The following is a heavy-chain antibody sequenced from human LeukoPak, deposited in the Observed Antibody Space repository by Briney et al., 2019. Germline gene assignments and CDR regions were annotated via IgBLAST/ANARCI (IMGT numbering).Heavy chain of an antibody. J-gene: IGHJ3*02. V-gene: IGHV3-30*02. CDR2: IRYDGSNK. CDR3: AKDGGSDPDSFDI. CDR1: GFTFSSYS. Sequence: GGSLRLSCAASGFTFSSYSMNWVRQAPGKGLEWLAFIRYDGSNKNYADSVKGRFTISRDNTKNSQMNSLRAEDTAVYYCAKDGGSDPDSFDIWGQGTMVTVSS. D-gene: IGHD2-15*01.